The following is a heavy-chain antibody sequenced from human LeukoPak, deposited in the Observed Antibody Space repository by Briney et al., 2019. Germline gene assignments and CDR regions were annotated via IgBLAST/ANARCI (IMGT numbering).Heavy chain of an antibody. D-gene: IGHD1-1*01. CDR2: INAGNGNT. CDR3: ARDITGTGDY. CDR1: GYTFTSYA. V-gene: IGHV1-3*01. Sequence: PRASVKVSCKASGYTFTSYAMHWVRQAPGQRLEWMGWINAGNGNTKYSQKFQGRVTITRDTSASTAYMELSSLRSDDTAIYYCARDITGTGDYWGQGTLVTVSS. J-gene: IGHJ4*02.